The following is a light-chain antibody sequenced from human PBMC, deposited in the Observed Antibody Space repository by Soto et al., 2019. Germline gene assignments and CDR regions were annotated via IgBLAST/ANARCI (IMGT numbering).Light chain of an antibody. J-gene: IGKJ4*01. V-gene: IGKV1-12*02. CDR2: AAF. CDR1: QVISNS. CDR3: QQAYIFPFS. Sequence: DVQMTQSQSSVSASVGDRVTLTCRASQVISNSLAWYQQKPGKAPRLLIYAAFNLQGGVPSRFSGSGSGTDFFLTISSLQPEDFATYYCQQAYIFPFSFGGGTKVDIK.